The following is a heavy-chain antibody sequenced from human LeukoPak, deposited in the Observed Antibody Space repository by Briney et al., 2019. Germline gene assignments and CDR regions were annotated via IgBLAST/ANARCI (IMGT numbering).Heavy chain of an antibody. V-gene: IGHV4-34*01. CDR3: ARALRDYVWGSYRYGRSFDY. Sequence: PETLSLTCAVYGGSFSGYYWSWIRRPPGKGLEWIGEINHSGSTNYNPSLKSRVTISVDTSKNQFSLKLSSVTAADTAVYYCARALRDYVWGSYRYGRSFDYWGQGTLITVSS. D-gene: IGHD3-16*02. J-gene: IGHJ4*02. CDR1: GGSFSGYY. CDR2: INHSGST.